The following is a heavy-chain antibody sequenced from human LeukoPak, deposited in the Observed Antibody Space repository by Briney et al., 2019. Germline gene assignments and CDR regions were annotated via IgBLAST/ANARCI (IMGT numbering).Heavy chain of an antibody. D-gene: IGHD5-18*01. Sequence: VASVKVSCTASGYTFTSYDINWVRQATGQGLEWMGWMNPNSGNTGYAQKFQGRVTMTRNTSISTAYMELSSLRSEDTAVYYCARVGIQLWLIYDYWGQGTLVTVSS. V-gene: IGHV1-8*01. CDR3: ARVGIQLWLIYDY. CDR2: MNPNSGNT. CDR1: GYTFTSYD. J-gene: IGHJ4*02.